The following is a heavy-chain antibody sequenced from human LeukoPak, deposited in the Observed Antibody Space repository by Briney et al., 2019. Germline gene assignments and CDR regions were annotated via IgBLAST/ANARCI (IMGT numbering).Heavy chain of an antibody. J-gene: IGHJ6*02. CDR3: ARDARFSGTPPFGMDV. CDR2: IFYNGNT. CDR1: GASISNFY. D-gene: IGHD5-24*01. Sequence: SETLSLTCTVSGASISNFYWSWIRQHPEKGLEWIGYIFYNGNTYYNPSLKSRVTISVDTSKNQFSLKVTSVTAADTAVYYCARDARFSGTPPFGMDVWGQGTTVTVSS. V-gene: IGHV4-59*06.